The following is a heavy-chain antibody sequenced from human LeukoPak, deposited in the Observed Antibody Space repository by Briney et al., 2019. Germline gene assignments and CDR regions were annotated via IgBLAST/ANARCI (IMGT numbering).Heavy chain of an antibody. Sequence: GGSLRLSCAASGFTVSSNYMSWVRQARGKGVEWVSVIYSGGSTYYADSVKGRFTISRDNSKNTLYLQMNSLSAEDTAVYYCARDTDYLGTYWGQGTLVTVSS. CDR3: ARDTDYLGTY. D-gene: IGHD4-11*01. J-gene: IGHJ4*02. V-gene: IGHV3-53*01. CDR2: IYSGGST. CDR1: GFTVSSNY.